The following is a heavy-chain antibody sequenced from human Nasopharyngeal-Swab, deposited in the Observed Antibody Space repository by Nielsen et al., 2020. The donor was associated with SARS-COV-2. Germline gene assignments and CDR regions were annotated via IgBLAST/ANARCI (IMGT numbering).Heavy chain of an antibody. D-gene: IGHD5-18*01. CDR3: ARGGYSYGYSQWNDAFDI. V-gene: IGHV1-69*13. CDR1: GGTFSSYA. J-gene: IGHJ3*02. Sequence: SVKVSCKASGGTFSSYAISWVRQAPGQGLEWMGGIIPIFGTANYAQKFQGRVTITADESTSTAYMELSSLRSEDTAMYYCARGGYSYGYSQWNDAFDIWGQGTMVTVSS. CDR2: IIPIFGTA.